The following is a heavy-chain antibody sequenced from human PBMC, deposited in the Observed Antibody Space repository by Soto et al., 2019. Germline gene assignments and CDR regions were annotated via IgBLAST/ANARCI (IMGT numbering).Heavy chain of an antibody. V-gene: IGHV4-59*01. Sequence: PSETLSLTCTVSGASMSSYYWSWIRQPPGNGFECIVYIYNSGSTNYNPSLKSRVTISADTSKNHFSLKLSSVTAADTAMYYCARGYRDCMSTSCYINWFDPWGQGTLVTVS. CDR2: IYNSGST. D-gene: IGHD2-2*02. J-gene: IGHJ5*02. CDR3: ARGYRDCMSTSCYINWFDP. CDR1: GASMSSYY.